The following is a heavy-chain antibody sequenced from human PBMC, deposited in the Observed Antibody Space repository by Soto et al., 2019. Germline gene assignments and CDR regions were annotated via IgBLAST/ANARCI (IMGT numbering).Heavy chain of an antibody. CDR1: GYTFTDYW. V-gene: IGHV5-51*01. D-gene: IGHD3-3*01. J-gene: IGHJ6*02. CDR2: IYPGDSDT. Sequence: PGESLKISCKGSGYTFTDYWIGWVRQLPGKGLEWMGIIYPGDSDTRYSPSFQGHVTITVDKSTSTAYLQWNTLKASDTAMYYCARHFGNFRYYYCAMDVWGQGTTVTVSS. CDR3: ARHFGNFRYYYCAMDV.